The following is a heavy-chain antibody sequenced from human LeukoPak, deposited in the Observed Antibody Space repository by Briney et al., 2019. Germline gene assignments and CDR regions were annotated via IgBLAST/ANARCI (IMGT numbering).Heavy chain of an antibody. D-gene: IGHD7-27*01. J-gene: IGHJ4*02. Sequence: SETLSLTCAVYGGSFSGYYWSWIRQPPGKGLEWIGEINHSGSTNYNPSLKSRVTISVDTSKNQFSLKLSSVTAADTAVHYCARVALGYWGQGTLVTVSS. CDR2: INHSGST. V-gene: IGHV4-34*01. CDR3: ARVALGY. CDR1: GGSFSGYY.